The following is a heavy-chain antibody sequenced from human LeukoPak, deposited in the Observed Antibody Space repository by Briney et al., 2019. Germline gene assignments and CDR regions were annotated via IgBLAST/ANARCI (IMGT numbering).Heavy chain of an antibody. Sequence: SETLSLTCAVYGGSFSGYYWSWIRQPPGKGLEWIGEINHSGSTNYNPSLKSRVTISVDTSKNQFSLKLSSVTAADTAVYYCARAANFDWFCDAFDIWGQGTMVTVSS. J-gene: IGHJ3*02. D-gene: IGHD3-9*01. CDR2: INHSGST. V-gene: IGHV4-34*01. CDR3: ARAANFDWFCDAFDI. CDR1: GGSFSGYY.